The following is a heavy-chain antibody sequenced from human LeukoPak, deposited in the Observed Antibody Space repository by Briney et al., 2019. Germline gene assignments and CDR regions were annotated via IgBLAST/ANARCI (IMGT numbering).Heavy chain of an antibody. J-gene: IGHJ4*02. V-gene: IGHV3-74*01. CDR1: GFTFSNYW. Sequence: GGSLRLSCAASGFTFSNYWMHWVREAPGKGLVWVSRINSDGSSTTSADSVKGRFTISRDNAKNTLYLQMNSLRAEDTAVYYCAKGGATVIDYWGQGTLVTVSS. CDR2: INSDGSST. D-gene: IGHD4-17*01. CDR3: AKGGATVIDY.